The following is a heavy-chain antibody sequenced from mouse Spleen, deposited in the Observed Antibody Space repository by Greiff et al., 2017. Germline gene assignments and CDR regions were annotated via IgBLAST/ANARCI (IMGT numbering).Heavy chain of an antibody. Sequence: VQLKESGPGLVAPSQSLSITCTVSGFSLTSYDVHWVRQPPGKGLEWLVVIWSDGSTTYNSALKSRLSISKDNSKSQVFLKMNSLQTDDTAMYYCARNSGRSYAMDYWGQGTSVTVSS. CDR3: ARNSGRSYAMDY. J-gene: IGHJ4*01. CDR2: IWSDGST. V-gene: IGHV2-6*02. CDR1: GFSLTSYD. D-gene: IGHD3-1*01.